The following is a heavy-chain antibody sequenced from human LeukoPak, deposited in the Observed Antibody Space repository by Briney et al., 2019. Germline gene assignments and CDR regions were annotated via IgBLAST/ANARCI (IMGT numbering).Heavy chain of an antibody. V-gene: IGHV3-13*01. CDR3: ATGRSRGWSYAFDI. CDR1: GLTFSSHG. CDR2: IGTLADT. D-gene: IGHD6-19*01. J-gene: IGHJ3*02. Sequence: GGSLRLSCAASGLTFSSHGMHWVRQVTGKGLEWVSAIGTLADTFYSDSVKGRFTISRENAKNSLYLQMNSLRAGDTAVYYCATGRSRGWSYAFDIWGRGTMVTVSS.